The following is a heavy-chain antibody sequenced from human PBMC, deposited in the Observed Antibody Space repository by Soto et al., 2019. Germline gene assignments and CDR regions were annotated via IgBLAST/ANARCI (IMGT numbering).Heavy chain of an antibody. CDR1: GFTFSSYG. D-gene: IGHD5-18*01. CDR3: AKPSRPYVDTAMDLFDY. J-gene: IGHJ4*02. CDR2: ISYDGSNK. V-gene: IGHV3-30*18. Sequence: GGSLRLSCAASGFTFSSYGMHWVRQAPGKGLEWVAVISYDGSNKYYADSVKGRFTISRDNSKNTLYLQMNSLRAEDTAVYYCAKPSRPYVDTAMDLFDYWGQGTLVTVSS.